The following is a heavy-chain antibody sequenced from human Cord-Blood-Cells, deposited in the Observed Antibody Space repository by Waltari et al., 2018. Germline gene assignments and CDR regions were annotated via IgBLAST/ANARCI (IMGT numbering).Heavy chain of an antibody. CDR2: IRSKANSYAT. CDR3: TRRITGDAFDI. CDR1: GFTFSGSG. Sequence: EVQLVESGGGLVQPGGSLKLSCAASGFTFSGSGIHWVRQASGKGLEWVCRIRSKANSYATAYAASVKGRFTISRDDSKNTAYLQMNSLKTEDTAVYYCTRRITGDAFDIWGQGTMVTVSS. J-gene: IGHJ3*02. V-gene: IGHV3-73*02. D-gene: IGHD1-20*01.